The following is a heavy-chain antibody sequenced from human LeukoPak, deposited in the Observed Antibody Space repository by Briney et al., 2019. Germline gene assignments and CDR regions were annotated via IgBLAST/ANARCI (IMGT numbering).Heavy chain of an antibody. CDR2: IWYDGSNK. CDR3: AEEYSGSYHHPFDY. J-gene: IGHJ4*02. V-gene: IGHV3-33*06. Sequence: GGSLRLSCAASGFTFSSYGMHWVRQAPGKGLEWVAVIWYDGSNKYYADSVKGRFTISRDNSKNTLYLQMNSLRAEDTAVYYCAEEYSGSYHHPFDYRGQGTLVTVSS. CDR1: GFTFSSYG. D-gene: IGHD1-26*01.